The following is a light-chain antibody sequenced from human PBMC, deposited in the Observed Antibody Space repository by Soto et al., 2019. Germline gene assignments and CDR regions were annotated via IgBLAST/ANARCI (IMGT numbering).Light chain of an antibody. V-gene: IGKV3-11*01. J-gene: IGKJ1*01. CDR3: QRRGNWPSAK. CDR2: DAS. CDR1: QSVSSY. Sequence: EIVLTQSPATLSLSPGERVTLSCRASQSVSSYLAWYQQKPGQAPRLLIYDASNRATGIPARFSGSGSGTDFTLTISSLGPEDFAVYYWQRRGNWPSAKFDKGNKVEIK.